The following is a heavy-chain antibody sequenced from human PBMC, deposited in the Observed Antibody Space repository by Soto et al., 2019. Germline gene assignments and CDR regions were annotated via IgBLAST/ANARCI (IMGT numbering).Heavy chain of an antibody. CDR1: GYTFTSYY. J-gene: IGHJ6*02. V-gene: IGHV1-46*04. Sequence: QVPLVQSGAAVKKPGASVKVSCKASGYTFTSYYMHWVRQPPGQRLEWMGIINPSGGSTSYAQKLQGRVTMPRDTSTSTTYMELSSVMSQDTAVYYCARGRMQDLYYGMDVWGQGTTVTVSS. D-gene: IGHD2-15*01. CDR3: ARGRMQDLYYGMDV. CDR2: INPSGGST.